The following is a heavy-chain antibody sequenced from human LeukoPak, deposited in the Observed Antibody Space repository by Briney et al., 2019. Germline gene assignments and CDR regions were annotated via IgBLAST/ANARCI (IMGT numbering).Heavy chain of an antibody. Sequence: GGSLRLSCAASGFTFSSYAMSWVRQAPGKGLEWVSAISGSGGSTYYADSVKGRFTISRDNSKNTLYLQMNSLRAEDTAVYYRAPSGVYYDSSGYYANDAFDIWGQGTMVTVSS. J-gene: IGHJ3*02. CDR1: GFTFSSYA. V-gene: IGHV3-23*01. CDR2: ISGSGGST. CDR3: APSGVYYDSSGYYANDAFDI. D-gene: IGHD3-22*01.